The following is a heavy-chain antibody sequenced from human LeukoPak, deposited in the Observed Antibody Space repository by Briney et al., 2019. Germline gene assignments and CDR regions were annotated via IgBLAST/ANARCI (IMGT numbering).Heavy chain of an antibody. CDR1: GGSISSYY. D-gene: IGHD2-2*01. Sequence: PSETLSLTCTVSGGSISSYYWSWIRQPPGKGLEWVGYIYYSGSTNYNPSLKSRVTISVDTSKNQFSLKLSSVTAADTAVYYYARGPVVPAAKKSTWYYYYMDVWGKGTTVTISS. CDR3: ARGPVVPAAKKSTWYYYYMDV. J-gene: IGHJ6*03. V-gene: IGHV4-59*01. CDR2: IYYSGST.